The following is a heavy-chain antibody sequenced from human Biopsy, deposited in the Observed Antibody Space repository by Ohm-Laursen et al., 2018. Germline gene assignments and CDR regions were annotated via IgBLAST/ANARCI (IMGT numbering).Heavy chain of an antibody. V-gene: IGHV4-59*01. J-gene: IGHJ4*02. Sequence: PGTLSLTCIVSGGSISSYYWNWIRQPPGKGLEWIGYIYYSGTTDYNPSLQSRVSMSLELSTDQFSLKVDSVTAADTAVYYCARVVGAATGFDQWGQGIPVTVSS. D-gene: IGHD1-26*01. CDR2: IYYSGTT. CDR1: GGSISSYY. CDR3: ARVVGAATGFDQ.